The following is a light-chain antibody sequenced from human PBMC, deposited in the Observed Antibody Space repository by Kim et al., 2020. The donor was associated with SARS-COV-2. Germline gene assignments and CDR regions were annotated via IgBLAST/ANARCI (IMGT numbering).Light chain of an antibody. CDR3: LQHYDSPYT. CDR1: QGIGTY. CDR2: AAS. J-gene: IGKJ1*01. V-gene: IGKV1-17*03. Sequence: DIQMTQSPSAMSVSVGDRVTFTCRASQGIGTYLAWFQQKPGKVPKRLIYAASNLQSGVPSRFSGSGSGTEFTLTISILQPEDFATYYCLQHYDSPYTFGQGTKVDIK.